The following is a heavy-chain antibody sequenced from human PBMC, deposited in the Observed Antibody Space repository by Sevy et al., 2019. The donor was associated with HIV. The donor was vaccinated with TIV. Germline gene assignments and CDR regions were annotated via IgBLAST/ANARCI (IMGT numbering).Heavy chain of an antibody. Sequence: GGSLRLSCAASGFSYSGYGMHWVHQAPGKGLEWVAVIWYDGSNKEYADSVKGRFTISRDNSKNTLYLQMNSLRAEDKTVYYWARGSIAVAGIGYYFEYWGQGTLVTVSS. V-gene: IGHV3-33*01. J-gene: IGHJ4*02. CDR3: ARGSIAVAGIGYYFEY. CDR2: IWYDGSNK. CDR1: GFSYSGYG. D-gene: IGHD6-19*01.